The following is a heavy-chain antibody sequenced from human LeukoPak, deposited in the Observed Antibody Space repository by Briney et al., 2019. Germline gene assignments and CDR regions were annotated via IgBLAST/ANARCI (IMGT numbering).Heavy chain of an antibody. J-gene: IGHJ4*02. CDR2: ISGSGGST. CDR1: GFPFSSSA. CDR3: AREGYDGESDY. V-gene: IGHV3-23*01. D-gene: IGHD3-22*01. Sequence: GGSLRLSCAAFGFPFSSSAMTWVRQIPGKGLEWVSGISGSGGSTYYADSVKGRFTISRDNAKNSLYLQMTSLRGEDTALYYWAREGYDGESDYWGQGTLVTVSS.